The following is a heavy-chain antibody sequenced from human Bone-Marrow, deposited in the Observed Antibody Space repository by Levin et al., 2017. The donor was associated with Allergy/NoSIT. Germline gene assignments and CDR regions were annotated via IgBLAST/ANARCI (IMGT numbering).Heavy chain of an antibody. CDR2: IYYSGSP. J-gene: IGHJ4*02. Sequence: PSETLSLTCTVSGGSITSYYWSWIRQPPGKELEWIGYIYYSGSPTYNPSLKGRVTISVDTSKNQFSLKLTSVTAADTAMYYCARDNFGEIDYWGQGALVTVSS. CDR3: ARDNFGEIDY. CDR1: GGSITSYY. V-gene: IGHV4-59*01. D-gene: IGHD3-10*01.